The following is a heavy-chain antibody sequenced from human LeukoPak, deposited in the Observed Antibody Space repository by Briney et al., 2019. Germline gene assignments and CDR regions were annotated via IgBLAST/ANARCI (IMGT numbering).Heavy chain of an antibody. Sequence: ASVKVSCKASGYTFTSYGISWVRQAPGQGLEWMGWISAYNGNTNYAQKLQGRVTMTTDTSTSTAYMELRSLRSDDTAVYYCARGKQLVRQTTPFDYWGQGTLVTVSS. CDR2: ISAYNGNT. CDR3: ARGKQLVRQTTPFDY. D-gene: IGHD6-6*01. V-gene: IGHV1-18*01. J-gene: IGHJ4*02. CDR1: GYTFTSYG.